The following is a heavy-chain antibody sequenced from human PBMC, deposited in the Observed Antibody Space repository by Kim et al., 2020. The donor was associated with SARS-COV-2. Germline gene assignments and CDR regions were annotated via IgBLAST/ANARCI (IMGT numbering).Heavy chain of an antibody. Sequence: SETLSLTCTVSGYSISSGYYWGWIRQPPGKGLEWIGSIYHSGSTYYNPSLKSRVTISVDTSKNQFSLKLSSVTAADTAVYYCARDGDYYYDSSGYRYYFDYWGQGTLVTVSS. CDR2: IYHSGST. J-gene: IGHJ4*02. D-gene: IGHD3-22*01. CDR3: ARDGDYYYDSSGYRYYFDY. V-gene: IGHV4-38-2*02. CDR1: GYSISSGYY.